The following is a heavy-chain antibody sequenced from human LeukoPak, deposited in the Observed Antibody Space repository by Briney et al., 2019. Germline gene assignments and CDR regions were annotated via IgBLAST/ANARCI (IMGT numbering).Heavy chain of an antibody. Sequence: SETLSLTCTVYGGSFSGYYWNWIRQPPGKGLEWIGEINHSGSTNYNPSLKSRVTISIDTSKKQFSLKLSSVTAADTAVYYCARVDSGGYLDFDSWGQGTLVAASS. D-gene: IGHD3-22*01. J-gene: IGHJ4*02. CDR1: GGSFSGYY. V-gene: IGHV4-34*01. CDR2: INHSGST. CDR3: ARVDSGGYLDFDS.